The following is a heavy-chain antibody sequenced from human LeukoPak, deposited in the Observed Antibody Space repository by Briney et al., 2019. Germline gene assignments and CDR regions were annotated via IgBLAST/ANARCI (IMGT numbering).Heavy chain of an antibody. CDR1: GYRFTSYW. D-gene: IGHD3-22*01. J-gene: IGHJ4*02. Sequence: GGALQISCKGSGYRFTSYWIGWVRQVPGKGLEGMGIIYPGDSDTRYSPSFQGQDTISADKSISTAYLQWSSLRASDTAMYYCARVGLGYYDSPGYWGQGTLVTVSS. CDR3: ARVGLGYYDSPGY. V-gene: IGHV5-51*01. CDR2: IYPGDSDT.